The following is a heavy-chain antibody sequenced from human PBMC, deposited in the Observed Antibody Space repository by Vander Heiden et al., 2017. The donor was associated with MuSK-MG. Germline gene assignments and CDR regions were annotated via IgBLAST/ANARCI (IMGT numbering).Heavy chain of an antibody. CDR1: GGSFSGYY. Sequence: QVQLQQWGAGLLKPSETLSLTCAVYGGSFSGYYWSWIRQPPGKGLEWIGEINHSGSPNYNPSLKSRVTISVDTSKNQFSLKLSSVTAADTAVYYCATTRGGGYYYHWGQGTLVTVSS. CDR2: INHSGSP. J-gene: IGHJ5*02. V-gene: IGHV4-34*01. D-gene: IGHD3-22*01. CDR3: ATTRGGGYYYH.